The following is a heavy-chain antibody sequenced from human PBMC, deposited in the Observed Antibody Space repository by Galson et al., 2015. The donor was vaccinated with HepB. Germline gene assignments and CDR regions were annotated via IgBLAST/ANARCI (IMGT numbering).Heavy chain of an antibody. CDR1: GSTLSTYT. Sequence: SLRLSCAASGSTLSTYTVNWVRQSPGKGLQWVAYISTTGDNIHYAESVKGRFTVARDNAKNAVFLHMNSLRVDDTAMYFCATTLFGSGAYLTFEVWGQGTLVTVSS. CDR2: ISTTGDNI. V-gene: IGHV3-48*04. D-gene: IGHD3-3*01. J-gene: IGHJ3*01. CDR3: ATTLFGSGAYLTFEV.